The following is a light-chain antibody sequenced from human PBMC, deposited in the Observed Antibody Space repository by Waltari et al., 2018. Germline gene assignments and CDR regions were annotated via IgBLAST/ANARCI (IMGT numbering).Light chain of an antibody. CDR3: YSTDSSGTQRV. Sequence: SYELTQPPSVSVSPGQAARITCSGAARPTQYADWYQQKSGQALVLVIYEDSKRPSGIPERFSGSSSGTTATLTLSGAQVEDEGDYYCYSTDSSGTQRVFGGGTKLTVL. CDR2: EDS. J-gene: IGLJ2*01. V-gene: IGLV3-10*01. CDR1: ARPTQY.